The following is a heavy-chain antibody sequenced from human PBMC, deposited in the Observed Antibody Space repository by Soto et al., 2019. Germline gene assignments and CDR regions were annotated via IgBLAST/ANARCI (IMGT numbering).Heavy chain of an antibody. CDR3: ARDMGSFGDYGDLFDY. D-gene: IGHD4-17*01. CDR1: GGTFSSYT. J-gene: IGHJ4*02. V-gene: IGHV1-69*08. Sequence: QVQLVQSGAEVKKPGSSVKVSCKASGGTFSSYTINWVRQAPGQGLEWMGKIIPILDIANYAQKFQGRVTITADKSTSTAYMELSSLRSEDTAMYYCARDMGSFGDYGDLFDYWGQGTLVIVSS. CDR2: IIPILDIA.